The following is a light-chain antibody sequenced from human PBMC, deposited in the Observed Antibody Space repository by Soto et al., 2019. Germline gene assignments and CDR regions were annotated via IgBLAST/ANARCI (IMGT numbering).Light chain of an antibody. CDR1: SSNIGAGSD. V-gene: IGLV1-40*01. CDR2: GNT. Sequence: QSVLTQPPSISWAPGQRVTISCTGSSSNIGAGSDVHWYHQLPGTAHKLLIYGNTHRPAGVPDRSSGSKSGTSASLAIAGVQNDEEGDDYCRAYGSSLSGLYVFGTGTKVTVL. J-gene: IGLJ1*01. CDR3: RAYGSSLSGLYV.